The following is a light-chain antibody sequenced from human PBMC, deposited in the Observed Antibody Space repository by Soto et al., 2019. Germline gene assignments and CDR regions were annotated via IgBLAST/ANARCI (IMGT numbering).Light chain of an antibody. V-gene: IGLV2-14*01. CDR2: DVS. CDR1: SSDVGGYNY. Sequence: QSALTQPASVSGSPGQSITISCTGTSSDVGGYNYVSWYQQPPGKAHKLMIYDVSNRPSGVSIRFSGSKSGNTASLTISGLQAEDEADYYCSSYTSSSTLVFGGGTKLTVL. J-gene: IGLJ3*02. CDR3: SSYTSSSTLV.